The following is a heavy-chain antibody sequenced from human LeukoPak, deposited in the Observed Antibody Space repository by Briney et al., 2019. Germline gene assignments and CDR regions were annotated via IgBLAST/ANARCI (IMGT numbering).Heavy chain of an antibody. D-gene: IGHD3-22*01. CDR3: ARVHVNSGYYFGDAFDI. V-gene: IGHV4-59*08. J-gene: IGHJ3*02. Sequence: SETLSLTCTVSGVSISSYYWSWIRQPPGKVLEWIGYIYYSGSTNYNPSLKSRVTISVDTSKNQFSLKLSSVTAADTAIYYCARVHVNSGYYFGDAFDIWGQGTMVTVSS. CDR2: IYYSGST. CDR1: GVSISSYY.